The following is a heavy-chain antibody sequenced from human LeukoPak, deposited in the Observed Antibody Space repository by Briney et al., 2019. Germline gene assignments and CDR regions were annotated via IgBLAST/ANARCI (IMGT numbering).Heavy chain of an antibody. CDR3: ATGAYYYGMDV. J-gene: IGHJ6*02. Sequence: ASVKVSCKVSGYTLTELSMHWVRQAPGKGLEWMGGFDPEDGETIYAQRFQGRVSMTEDTSTDTAYMELSSLRSEDTAVYYCATGAYYYGMDVWGQGTTVTVSS. CDR2: FDPEDGET. CDR1: GYTLTELS. V-gene: IGHV1-24*01.